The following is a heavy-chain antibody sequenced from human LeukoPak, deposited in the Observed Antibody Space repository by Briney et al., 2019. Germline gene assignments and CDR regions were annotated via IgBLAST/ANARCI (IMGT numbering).Heavy chain of an antibody. D-gene: IGHD3-10*01. CDR1: GFTFDDYG. V-gene: IGHV3-20*04. CDR3: ARSVWLGLDYYYYYMDV. CDR2: INWYGGST. J-gene: IGHJ6*03. Sequence: PGGSLRLSCAASGFTFDDYGMSWVRQAPGKGLEWVSGINWYGGSTGYADSVKGRFTISRDNAKNSLYLQMNSLRAEDTALYYCARSVWLGLDYYYYYMDVWGKGTTVTVSS.